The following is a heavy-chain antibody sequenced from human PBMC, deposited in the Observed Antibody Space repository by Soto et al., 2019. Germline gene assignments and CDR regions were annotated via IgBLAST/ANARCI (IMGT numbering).Heavy chain of an antibody. Sequence: PSETLSLTCTVSGGSISSDYWNWIRQPPGKGLEWIGYVYHSWSTKYNPSLKSRVTISVDTSKNQLSLKLSSVTAADTAVYYCARQRLVPITIFVTPRLAWFDPWGQGTLVTVSS. CDR1: GGSISSDY. CDR3: ARQRLVPITIFVTPRLAWFDP. V-gene: IGHV4-59*08. D-gene: IGHD3-9*01. J-gene: IGHJ5*02. CDR2: VYHSWST.